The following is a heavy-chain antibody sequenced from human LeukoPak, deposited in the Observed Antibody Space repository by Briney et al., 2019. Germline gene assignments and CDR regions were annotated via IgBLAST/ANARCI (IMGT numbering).Heavy chain of an antibody. Sequence: PGRSLRLSCVASGFTFSSHGMHWVRQAPGKGLEWVAVIWYDGRNKYYADTVKGRFTISRDNSKNTLNLQMNSLRADDTAVYHCARDSGSYLQPTDYWGQGALVTVSS. V-gene: IGHV3-33*01. CDR3: ARDSGSYLQPTDY. CDR1: GFTFSSHG. D-gene: IGHD1-26*01. J-gene: IGHJ4*02. CDR2: IWYDGRNK.